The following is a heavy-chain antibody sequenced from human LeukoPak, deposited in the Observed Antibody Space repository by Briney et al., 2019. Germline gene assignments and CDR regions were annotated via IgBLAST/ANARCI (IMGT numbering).Heavy chain of an antibody. V-gene: IGHV1-2*02. D-gene: IGHD6-13*01. CDR1: GYTFTSYG. Sequence: ASVKVSCKASGYTFTSYGISRVRQAPGQGLEWMGWINPNSGGTNYAQKFQGRVTMTRDTSISTAYMELSSLRSEDTAVYYCATENRYSSSWEDAFDIWGQGTMVTVSS. CDR2: INPNSGGT. CDR3: ATENRYSSSWEDAFDI. J-gene: IGHJ3*02.